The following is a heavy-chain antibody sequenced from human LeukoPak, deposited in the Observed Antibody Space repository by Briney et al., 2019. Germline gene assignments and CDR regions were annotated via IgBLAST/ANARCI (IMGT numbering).Heavy chain of an antibody. J-gene: IGHJ4*02. V-gene: IGHV4-59*11. Sequence: KPSETLSLTCTVSGGSMTTHHWNWIRQTLGKGLEWIGYVFDSGRTKENPSLKSRVTLSADTSKNQLSLRLSSVTAADTAVYYCTTIKRGNIFGYFDFWGQGILVTVSS. CDR3: TTIKRGNIFGYFDF. D-gene: IGHD5-18*01. CDR2: VFDSGRT. CDR1: GGSMTTHH.